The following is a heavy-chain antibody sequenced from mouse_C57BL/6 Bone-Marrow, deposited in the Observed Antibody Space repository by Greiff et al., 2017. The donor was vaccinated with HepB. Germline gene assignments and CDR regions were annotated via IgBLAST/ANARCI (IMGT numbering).Heavy chain of an antibody. Sequence: EVQLQESGGGLVQPKGSLKLSCAASGFSFNTYAMNWVRQAPGKGLEWVARIRNKSNNYATYYADSVKDRFTISRDESESMLYLQMNNLKTEDTAMYYCVRVCDSSDAMDYWGQGTSVTVSS. V-gene: IGHV10-1*01. J-gene: IGHJ4*01. CDR2: IRNKSNNYAT. CDR3: VRVCDSSDAMDY. D-gene: IGHD3-2*01. CDR1: GFSFNTYA.